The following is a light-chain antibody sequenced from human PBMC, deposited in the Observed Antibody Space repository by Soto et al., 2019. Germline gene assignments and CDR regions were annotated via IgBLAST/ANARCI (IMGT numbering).Light chain of an antibody. J-gene: IGKJ1*01. Sequence: EIVWTPSPGTLSFSPGEISTLSCIASQSVSSSYLAWYQQKPGQAPRLLIYGASSRATGIPDRFSGSGSGTDFTLTISRLEPEDFAVYYCQQYGSSPWKCGQGNTGDIK. CDR3: QQYGSSPWK. CDR1: QSVSSSY. CDR2: GAS. V-gene: IGKV3-20*01.